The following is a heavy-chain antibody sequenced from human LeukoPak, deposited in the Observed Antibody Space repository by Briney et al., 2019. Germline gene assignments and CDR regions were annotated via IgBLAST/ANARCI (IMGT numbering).Heavy chain of an antibody. V-gene: IGHV3-48*04. CDR3: ARDYFDSGAFYSDAFDI. CDR2: ISSSGSTI. D-gene: IGHD3-22*01. CDR1: GFTFSSYS. J-gene: IGHJ3*02. Sequence: PGGSLRLSCAASGFTFSSYSMNWVRQAPGKGLEWVSYISSSGSTIYYADSVKGRFTISRDNTKNSLDLQMNSLRAEDTTVYYCARDYFDSGAFYSDAFDIWGQGTMVTVSS.